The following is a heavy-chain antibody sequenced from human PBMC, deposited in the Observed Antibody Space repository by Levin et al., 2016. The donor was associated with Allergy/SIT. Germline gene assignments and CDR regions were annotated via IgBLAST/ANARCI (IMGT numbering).Heavy chain of an antibody. D-gene: IGHD2-2*01. CDR1: GFTFSSYG. CDR3: AKDRWTVPILDY. Sequence: GESLKISCAASGFTFSSYGMHWVRQAPGKGLEWVAFIRYDGSNKYYADSVKGRFTISRDNSKNTLYLQMNSLRAEDTAVYYCAKDRWTVPILDYWGQGTLVTVSS. CDR2: IRYDGSNK. V-gene: IGHV3-30*02. J-gene: IGHJ4*02.